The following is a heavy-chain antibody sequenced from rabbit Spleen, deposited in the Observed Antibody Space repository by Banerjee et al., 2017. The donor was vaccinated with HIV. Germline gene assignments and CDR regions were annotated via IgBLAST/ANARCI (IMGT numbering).Heavy chain of an antibody. J-gene: IGHJ4*01. Sequence: QEQLVESGGGLVKPEGSLTLTCTASGIDFSGYYFMCWVRQAPGKGLEWIACIYAGDSSTRYATWAKGRFTISKTSSTTVTLQMTTPTAADTATYFCVRGGGGGGDGFDFWGPGTLVTVS. CDR2: IYAGDSST. V-gene: IGHV1S45*01. CDR3: VRGGGGGGDGFDF. D-gene: IGHD2-1*01. CDR1: GIDFSGYYF.